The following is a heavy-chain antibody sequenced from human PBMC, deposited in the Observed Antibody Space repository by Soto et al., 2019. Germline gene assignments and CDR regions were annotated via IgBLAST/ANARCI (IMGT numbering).Heavy chain of an antibody. J-gene: IGHJ6*03. V-gene: IGHV1-69*02. CDR2: IIPILGIA. Sequence: SVKVSCKASGGTFSSYTISWVRQAPGQGLEWMGRIIPILGIANYAQKFQGQVTISADKSISTAYLQWSSLKASDTAMYYCARHVHDFTGYYYYMDVWGKGTTVTVSS. CDR3: ARHVHDFTGYYYYMDV. D-gene: IGHD3-3*01. CDR1: GGTFSSYT.